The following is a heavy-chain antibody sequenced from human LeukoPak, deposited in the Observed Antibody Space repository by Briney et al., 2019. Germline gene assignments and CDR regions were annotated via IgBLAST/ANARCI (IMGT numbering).Heavy chain of an antibody. CDR3: AREFGRDTAMVTDDAFDI. J-gene: IGHJ3*02. Sequence: SETLSLTCAVSGGSISSGGYSWSWIRRPPGKGLEWIGYIYYSGSTYYNPSLKSRVTISVDTSKNQFSLKLSSVTAADTAVYYCAREFGRDTAMVTDDAFDIWGQGTMVTVSS. D-gene: IGHD5-18*01. CDR1: GGSISSGGYS. CDR2: IYYSGST. V-gene: IGHV4-30-4*07.